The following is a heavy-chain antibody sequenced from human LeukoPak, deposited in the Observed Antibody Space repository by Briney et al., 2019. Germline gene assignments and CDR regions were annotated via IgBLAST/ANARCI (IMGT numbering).Heavy chain of an antibody. CDR1: GFTFSNYA. J-gene: IGHJ6*02. V-gene: IGHV3-30*03. D-gene: IGHD2-15*01. CDR2: VSSDGNSK. Sequence: PGGSLRLSCAASGFTFSNYAMHWVRQAPGKGLEWVAVVSSDGNSKYYADSMKGRFTISRDNSKNTLYLQMNSLRAEDTAVYYCARDLGYCSGGSCYPDYYGMGVWGQGTTVTVSS. CDR3: ARDLGYCSGGSCYPDYYGMGV.